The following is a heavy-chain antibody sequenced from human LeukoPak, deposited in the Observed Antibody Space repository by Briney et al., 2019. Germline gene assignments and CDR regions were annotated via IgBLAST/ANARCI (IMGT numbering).Heavy chain of an antibody. J-gene: IGHJ4*02. Sequence: SETLSLTCTVSGVSISSGGYYWSWIRQHPGKGLEWIGYVYYSGSTYYNPSLKSRVTISVDTSKNQFSLKLSSVTAADTAVYYCAREASNCSGGSCYIHWFQNSGAFDYWGQGTLVTVSS. D-gene: IGHD2-15*01. CDR1: GVSISSGGYY. V-gene: IGHV4-31*03. CDR3: AREASNCSGGSCYIHWFQNSGAFDY. CDR2: VYYSGST.